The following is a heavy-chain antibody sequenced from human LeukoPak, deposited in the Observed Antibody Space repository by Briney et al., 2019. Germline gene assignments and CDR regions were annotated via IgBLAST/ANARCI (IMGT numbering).Heavy chain of an antibody. CDR1: GGSISSGDYY. J-gene: IGHJ4*02. CDR3: GRVPNLYFFGSSGYGNYFDY. Sequence: PSETLSLTCTVSGGSISSGDYYWSWIRQPPGKGLEWIGYIYYSGSTYYNPSLKSRVTISVDTSKNQFSLKLSSVTAADTAVYYWGRVPNLYFFGSSGYGNYFDYWGQGTLVTVSS. CDR2: IYYSGST. D-gene: IGHD3-22*01. V-gene: IGHV4-30-4*01.